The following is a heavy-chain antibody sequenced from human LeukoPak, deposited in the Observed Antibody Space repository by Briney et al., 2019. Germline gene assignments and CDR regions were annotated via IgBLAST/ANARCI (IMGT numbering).Heavy chain of an antibody. Sequence: PSETLSLTCTVSGGSISSYYWSWIRQPPGKGLEWIGYIYYSGSTNHNPSLKSRVTISVDTSKNQFPLKLSSVTAADTAVYYCATLTYCSGGSCFPKYFQHWGQGTLVAVSS. CDR1: GGSISSYY. V-gene: IGHV4-59*08. CDR3: ATLTYCSGGSCFPKYFQH. CDR2: IYYSGST. J-gene: IGHJ1*01. D-gene: IGHD2-15*01.